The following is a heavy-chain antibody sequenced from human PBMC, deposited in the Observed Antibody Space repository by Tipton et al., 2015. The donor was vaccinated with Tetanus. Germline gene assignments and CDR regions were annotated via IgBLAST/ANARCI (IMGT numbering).Heavy chain of an antibody. J-gene: IGHJ6*02. Sequence: QLVQSGAEVKKPGSSVKVSCKASGGTFSSYAISWVRQAPGQGLEWMGRIIPIFGTANYAKKFQGRVTITADKSTSSAYMGLSSLRSEDTAVYYCARDLVALEQWPLYYYYGMDVWGQGTTVTVSS. CDR2: IIPIFGTA. CDR1: GGTFSSYA. D-gene: IGHD6-19*01. CDR3: ARDLVALEQWPLYYYYGMDV. V-gene: IGHV1-69*06.